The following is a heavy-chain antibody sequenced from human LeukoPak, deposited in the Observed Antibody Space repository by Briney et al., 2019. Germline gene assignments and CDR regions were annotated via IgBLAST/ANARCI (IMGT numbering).Heavy chain of an antibody. CDR1: GFTFTSYS. CDR2: ISSTTTYI. D-gene: IGHD5-18*01. J-gene: IGHJ4*02. CDR3: ARDPDTASDY. Sequence: GSLRLSCAASGFTFTSYSMTWVRQAPGKGLEWVSSISSTTTYIYYAHSVKGRFTISRDNAKNSLYLQMNSLRAEDTAVYYCARDPDTASDYWGQGTLVTVSS. V-gene: IGHV3-21*01.